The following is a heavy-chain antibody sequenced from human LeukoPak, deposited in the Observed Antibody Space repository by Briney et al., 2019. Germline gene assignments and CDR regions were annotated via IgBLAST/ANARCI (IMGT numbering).Heavy chain of an antibody. V-gene: IGHV3-7*04. CDR2: IKQDGGDK. J-gene: IGHJ5*01. D-gene: IGHD3-16*01. CDR1: GFSFSKHW. Sequence: GGALRLSCAASGFSFSKHWMCWGCPGPREGLERVDNIKQDGGDKYYVGSGKGRFTTSRDNAKNALYLQMNSRRAEDRAVYYCARGGSRFDSWGQGTLVTVSS. CDR3: ARGGSRFDS.